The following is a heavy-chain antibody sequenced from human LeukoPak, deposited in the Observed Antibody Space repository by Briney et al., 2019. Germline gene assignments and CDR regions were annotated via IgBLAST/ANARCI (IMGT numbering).Heavy chain of an antibody. CDR3: ARDRPHGGSGYFFDY. V-gene: IGHV4-4*07. D-gene: IGHD3-22*01. Sequence: SETLSLTCTVSGGSICSYYWSWIRQPAGKGLEWIGRIYTSGSTNYNPSLKSRVTMSVDTSKNQFSLKLSSVTAADTAVYYCARDRPHGGSGYFFDYWGQGTLVTVSS. J-gene: IGHJ4*02. CDR2: IYTSGST. CDR1: GGSICSYY.